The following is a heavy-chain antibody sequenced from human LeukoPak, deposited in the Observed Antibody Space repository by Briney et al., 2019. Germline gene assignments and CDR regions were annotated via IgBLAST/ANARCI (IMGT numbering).Heavy chain of an antibody. J-gene: IGHJ4*02. D-gene: IGHD3-10*01. Sequence: GESLKISXKGSGYSFTSYWIGWVLQMPGKGLEWMGIMYPGDSDTRYSPSFQGQVTISADKSISTAYLQWSSLKASDTAMYYCARFSGSGSYAAGFDYWGQGTLVTVSS. V-gene: IGHV5-51*01. CDR1: GYSFTSYW. CDR2: MYPGDSDT. CDR3: ARFSGSGSYAAGFDY.